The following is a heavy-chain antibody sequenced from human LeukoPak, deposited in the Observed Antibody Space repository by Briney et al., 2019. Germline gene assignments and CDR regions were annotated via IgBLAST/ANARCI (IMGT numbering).Heavy chain of an antibody. Sequence: PGGSLRLSCAASGFTVSSNRMNWVRQAPGKGLEWVSVIASGGSTYYADPVKGRFTICRDTSKNTLYLQMNSLRGEDTAVYYCARGNGHSSSSRYFDYWGQGTLVTVSS. J-gene: IGHJ4*02. CDR1: GFTVSSNR. V-gene: IGHV3-66*01. D-gene: IGHD6-6*01. CDR2: IASGGST. CDR3: ARGNGHSSSSRYFDY.